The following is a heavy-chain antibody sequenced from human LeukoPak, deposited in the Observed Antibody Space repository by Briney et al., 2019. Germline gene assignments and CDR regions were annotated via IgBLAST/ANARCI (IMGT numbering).Heavy chain of an antibody. J-gene: IGHJ6*03. CDR2: ISADGGSA. CDR3: TAAYFGVGQFYYNMDV. Sequence: PGGSLRLSCAASGFTFRSYAMNWVRQAPGKGLEWVSAISADGGSAYYADSVKGRFSISRDTSKSTLYLQMNSLGADDTAVYYCTAAYFGVGQFYYNMDVWGQGTTVTVSS. V-gene: IGHV3-23*01. CDR1: GFTFRSYA. D-gene: IGHD3-3*01.